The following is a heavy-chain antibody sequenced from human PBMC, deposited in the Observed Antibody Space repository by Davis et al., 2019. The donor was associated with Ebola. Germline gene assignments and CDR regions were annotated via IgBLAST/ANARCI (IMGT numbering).Heavy chain of an antibody. Sequence: SQTLSLTCSVYGGSFSGYYWSWIRQSPGKGVEWIGESIDSGSTNYNPSLKSRVTISVDTSKNQFSLKLSSVTAADTAVYYCARGSVAAAGLTNWFDPWGQGTLVTVSS. J-gene: IGHJ5*02. V-gene: IGHV4-34*01. CDR2: SIDSGST. CDR1: GGSFSGYY. CDR3: ARGSVAAAGLTNWFDP. D-gene: IGHD6-13*01.